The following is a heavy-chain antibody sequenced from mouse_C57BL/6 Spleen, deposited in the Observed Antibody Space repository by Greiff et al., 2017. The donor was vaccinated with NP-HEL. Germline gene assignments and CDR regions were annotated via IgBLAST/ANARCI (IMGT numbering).Heavy chain of an antibody. Sequence: QVQLQQPGAELVKPGASVKLSCKASGYTFTSYWMHWVKQRPGRGLEWIGRIDPNSGGTKYNEKFKSKATLTLNKPSSKAYMQLSSLTSEDSAVKKCESKDDKFDYWGQGTTLTVSS. V-gene: IGHV1-72*01. CDR1: GYTFTSYW. CDR2: IDPNSGGT. J-gene: IGHJ2*01. D-gene: IGHD2-5*01. CDR3: ESKDDKFDY.